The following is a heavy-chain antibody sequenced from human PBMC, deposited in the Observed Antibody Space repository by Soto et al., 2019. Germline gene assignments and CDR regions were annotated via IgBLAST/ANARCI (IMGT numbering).Heavy chain of an antibody. J-gene: IGHJ4*02. D-gene: IGHD1-20*01. CDR3: ARAMSITGIYYFVY. CDR1: GFTFSSYS. CDR2: ISSSSSTI. V-gene: IGHV3-48*02. Sequence: EVQLVESGGGLVQPGGSLRLSCAASGFTFSSYSMNWVRQAPGKGLEWVSYISSSSSTIYYADSVKGRFTISRDNAKNSLYLQMNSLRDEDTAVYYCARAMSITGIYYFVYWGQGTLVTVSS.